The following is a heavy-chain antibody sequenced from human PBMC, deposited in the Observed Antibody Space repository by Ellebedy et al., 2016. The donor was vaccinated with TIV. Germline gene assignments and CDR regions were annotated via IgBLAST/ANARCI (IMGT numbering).Heavy chain of an antibody. CDR2: IYRCGTI. Sequence: GGSLRLSCAASGFTVSSNYMSRVRQAPGKGLEWVSVIYRCGTIYYADSVKGRFTISRDNSKNTVYLEMNSLKVEDTAVYYCARGIGDSNCGGDCCSLGNWGQGTLVTVSS. V-gene: IGHV3-66*03. CDR1: GFTVSSNY. J-gene: IGHJ1*01. CDR3: ARGIGDSNCGGDCCSLGN. D-gene: IGHD2-21*02.